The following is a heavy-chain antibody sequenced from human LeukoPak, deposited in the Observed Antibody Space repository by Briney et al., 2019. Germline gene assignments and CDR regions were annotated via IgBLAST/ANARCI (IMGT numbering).Heavy chain of an antibody. CDR2: IWYDGSNK. CDR3: ARNMVRGVPLDY. Sequence: GMSLRLSCAASGFPFSTYGMHWVRQAPGKGLEWVALIWYDGSNKYYADSVKGRFTISRDNSKNTLYLQMNSLRAEDTAVYYCARNMVRGVPLDYWGQGTLVTVSS. D-gene: IGHD3-10*01. J-gene: IGHJ4*02. V-gene: IGHV3-30*19. CDR1: GFPFSTYG.